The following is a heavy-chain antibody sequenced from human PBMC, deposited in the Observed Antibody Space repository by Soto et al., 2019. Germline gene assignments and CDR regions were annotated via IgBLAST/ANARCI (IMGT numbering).Heavy chain of an antibody. CDR1: GFTFSSYA. CDR3: AKVSSGSFYHYYMDV. CDR2: SSGSGATT. V-gene: IGHV3-23*01. J-gene: IGHJ6*03. D-gene: IGHD3-10*01. Sequence: EVQLLESGGGLVQPGGSLRLSCAASGFTFSSYAMSWVRQAPGKGLEWVSVSSGSGATTYNADSVKGRFTNTIDNYKNTLYVQMNTLRAEHTAGYYFAKVSSGSFYHYYMDVLGKATTVTVAS.